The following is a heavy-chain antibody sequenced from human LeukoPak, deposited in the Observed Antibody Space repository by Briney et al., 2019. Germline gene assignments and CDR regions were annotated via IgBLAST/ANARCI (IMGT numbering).Heavy chain of an antibody. D-gene: IGHD4/OR15-4a*01. CDR2: ISAYNGNT. CDR3: ARDEGYYGAPLFDY. J-gene: IGHJ4*02. Sequence: GASVKVSCKASGYTFTSYGISWVRQAPGQGLEWMGWISAYNGNTNYAQNLQGRVTMTTDTSTSTAYMELRSLRSDDTAVYYCARDEGYYGAPLFDYWGQGTLVIVSS. CDR1: GYTFTSYG. V-gene: IGHV1-18*01.